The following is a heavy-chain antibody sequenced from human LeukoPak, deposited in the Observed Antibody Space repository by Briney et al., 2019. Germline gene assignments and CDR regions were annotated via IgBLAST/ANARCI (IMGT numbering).Heavy chain of an antibody. CDR1: GFTFSTYW. V-gene: IGHV3-74*01. Sequence: GGSLRLSCAASGFTFSTYWMHWVRQAPGMGLVWVSRINSDGSTTSQADSVKGRFTISRDNAKNTLYLQMNSLRAEDTAVYYCASEDYYDSSAYYYRNFQHWGQGTLVTVSS. CDR3: ASEDYYDSSAYYYRNFQH. D-gene: IGHD3-22*01. CDR2: INSDGSTT. J-gene: IGHJ1*01.